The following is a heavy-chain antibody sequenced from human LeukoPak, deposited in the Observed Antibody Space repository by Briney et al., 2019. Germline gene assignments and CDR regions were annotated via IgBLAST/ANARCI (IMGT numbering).Heavy chain of an antibody. D-gene: IGHD5-24*01. CDR1: GFIFGDYA. Sequence: GRSLRLSCITSGFIFGDYAINWVRQAPGEGLQWVGCTRSKAYGGASLYAAAVRGRFTISRDDSTRIAYLQMDSLKTEDTAIYYCTRGMRIGYNYLNYFDYWGQGSLVTVSS. CDR3: TRGMRIGYNYLNYFDY. CDR2: TRSKAYGGAS. V-gene: IGHV3-49*04. J-gene: IGHJ4*02.